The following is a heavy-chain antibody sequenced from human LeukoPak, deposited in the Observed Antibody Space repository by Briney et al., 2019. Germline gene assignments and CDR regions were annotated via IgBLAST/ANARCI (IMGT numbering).Heavy chain of an antibody. V-gene: IGHV3-48*03. Sequence: GGSLRLSCAASGFTFSSYEMNWVRQAPGKGLEWVSYISSSGSTIYYADSVKGRFTISRDNAKNSLYLQMNSLRAEDTAVYYCAGGTYYYGSGTMDPWGQGTLVTVSS. J-gene: IGHJ5*02. CDR2: ISSSGSTI. D-gene: IGHD3-10*01. CDR3: AGGTYYYGSGTMDP. CDR1: GFTFSSYE.